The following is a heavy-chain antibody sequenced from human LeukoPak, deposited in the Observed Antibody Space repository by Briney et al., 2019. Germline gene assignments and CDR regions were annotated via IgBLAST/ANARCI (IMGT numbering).Heavy chain of an antibody. CDR2: INHSGST. CDR1: GGSFSGYY. D-gene: IGHD3-10*01. CDR3: ARGRFGGYYGSGSYYRKSRYNWFDP. Sequence: PSETLSLTCAVYGGSFSGYYWSWIRQPPGKGLEWIGEINHSGSTNYNPSLKSRVTIPVDTSKNQFSLKLSSVTAADTAVYYCARGRFGGYYGSGSYYRKSRYNWFDPWGQGTLVTVSS. J-gene: IGHJ5*02. V-gene: IGHV4-34*01.